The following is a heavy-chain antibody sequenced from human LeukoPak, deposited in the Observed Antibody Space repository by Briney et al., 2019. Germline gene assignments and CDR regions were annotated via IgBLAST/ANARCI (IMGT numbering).Heavy chain of an antibody. Sequence: GRSLRLSCAASGFTFDDYAMHWVRQAPGKGLEWVSGISWNSGGIGYADSVKGRFTISRDNAKNSLYLQMNSLRAEDTALYYCAKGGSSSWYGYYYYGMDVWGQGTTVTVSS. J-gene: IGHJ6*02. CDR3: AKGGSSSWYGYYYYGMDV. D-gene: IGHD6-13*01. CDR2: ISWNSGGI. V-gene: IGHV3-9*01. CDR1: GFTFDDYA.